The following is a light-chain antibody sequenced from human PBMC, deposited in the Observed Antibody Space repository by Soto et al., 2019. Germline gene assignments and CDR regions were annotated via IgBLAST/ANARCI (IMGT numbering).Light chain of an antibody. Sequence: QLVLTQPPSASGTPGQRVTISCSGSSSDIGRNVVNWYQQLPGTAPKLLIYANDQRPSGIPDRFSGSKSGTSASLAISGLQSEDEAHYYCAAWDDTLNGPVFGGGTKLTVL. CDR3: AAWDDTLNGPV. J-gene: IGLJ3*02. CDR1: SSDIGRNV. CDR2: AND. V-gene: IGLV1-44*01.